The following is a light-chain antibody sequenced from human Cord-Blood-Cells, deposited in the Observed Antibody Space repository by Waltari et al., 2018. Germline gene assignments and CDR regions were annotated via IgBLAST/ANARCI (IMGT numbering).Light chain of an antibody. CDR2: DAS. CDR3: QQYDNLPLT. CDR1: KDISNY. Sequence: DIQMTQSPSSLSASVGDIVTITCQASKDISNYLNWYQQKPGKDPKLLIYDASNLETGVPSRFSGSGSGTDFTFTISSLQPEDIATYYCQQYDNLPLTFGGGTKVEIK. V-gene: IGKV1-33*01. J-gene: IGKJ4*01.